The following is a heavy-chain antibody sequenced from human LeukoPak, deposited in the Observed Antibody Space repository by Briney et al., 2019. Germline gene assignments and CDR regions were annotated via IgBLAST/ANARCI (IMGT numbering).Heavy chain of an antibody. J-gene: IGHJ6*03. Sequence: ASVKVSCKASGYTFTSYGISWVRQAAGQGLEWMGWISAYNGNTNYAQKLKGRVTMTTDTSTSTAYMELRSLRSDDTAVYYCPRDRGSLPNYYYYYYMDVWGKGTTVTVSS. CDR3: PRDRGSLPNYYYYYYMDV. CDR2: ISAYNGNT. V-gene: IGHV1-18*01. D-gene: IGHD5-24*01. CDR1: GYTFTSYG.